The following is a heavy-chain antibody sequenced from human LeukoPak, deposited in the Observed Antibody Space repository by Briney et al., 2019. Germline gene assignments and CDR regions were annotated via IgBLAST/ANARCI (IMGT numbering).Heavy chain of an antibody. CDR1: GFTFSNAW. J-gene: IGHJ6*02. Sequence: GGSLRLSCAASGFTFSNAWMSWVRQAPGKGLEWGGRIKSKTDGGTTDYAAPVKGRFTISRDDSKNTLYLQMNSLKTEDTAVYYCTTLDIVVVPAAIQHYYGMDVWGQGTTVTVSS. D-gene: IGHD2-2*02. CDR3: TTLDIVVVPAAIQHYYGMDV. CDR2: IKSKTDGGTT. V-gene: IGHV3-15*01.